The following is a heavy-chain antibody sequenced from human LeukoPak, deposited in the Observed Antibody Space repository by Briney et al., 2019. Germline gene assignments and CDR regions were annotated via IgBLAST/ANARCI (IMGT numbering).Heavy chain of an antibody. D-gene: IGHD2-21*02. Sequence: GGSLRLSCAASGFTVSSNYMSWVRQAPGKGLEWVSVIYSGGSTYYADSVKGRFTISRDNSKNTLYLQMNSLRAEDTAVYYCARDCGGDCYSGSDHYYGMDVWGQGTTVTVSS. CDR2: IYSGGST. CDR1: GFTVSSNY. CDR3: ARDCGGDCYSGSDHYYGMDV. J-gene: IGHJ6*02. V-gene: IGHV3-66*02.